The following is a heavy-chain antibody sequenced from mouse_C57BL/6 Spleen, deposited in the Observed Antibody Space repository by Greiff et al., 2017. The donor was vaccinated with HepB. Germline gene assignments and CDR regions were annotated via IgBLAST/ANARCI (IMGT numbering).Heavy chain of an antibody. Sequence: VQLKQSGAELVRPGASVKLSCTASGFNINDYYMHWVKQRPEQGLEWIGRIDPEDGDTEYAPKFKGKATMTADTSSNTAYLQLSSLTSVDSAVYYCTTGLYAMEYWGQGTSVTVSS. V-gene: IGHV14-1*01. J-gene: IGHJ4*01. CDR3: TTGLYAMEY. CDR1: GFNINDYY. CDR2: IDPEDGDT.